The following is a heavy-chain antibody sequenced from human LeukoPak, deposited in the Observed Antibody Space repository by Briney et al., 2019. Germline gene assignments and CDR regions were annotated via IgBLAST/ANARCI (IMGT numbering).Heavy chain of an antibody. J-gene: IGHJ6*03. CDR1: GGSISSHY. V-gene: IGHV4-59*11. CDR2: IYYSGST. CDR3: ARDLTQSPYYYYMDV. D-gene: IGHD1-14*01. Sequence: SSETLSLTCTVSGGSISSHYWSWIRQPPGKGLEWIGYIYYSGSTNYNPSLKSRVTISVDTSKNQFSLKLSPVTAADTAVYYCARDLTQSPYYYYMDVWGKGTTVTVSS.